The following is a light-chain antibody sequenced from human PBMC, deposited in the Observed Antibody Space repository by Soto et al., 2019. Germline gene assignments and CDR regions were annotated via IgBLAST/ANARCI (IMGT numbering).Light chain of an antibody. CDR1: QSVSSN. J-gene: IGKJ1*01. V-gene: IGKV3-20*01. CDR2: GAS. Sequence: EVVMTQSPDTLSVSPGERATCSCRASQSVSSNLAWYQQKPGQAPRLLIYGASSRATGIPDRFSGSGSGTDFTLTISRLEPEDFAVYYCQQYGRTFGQGTKGDIK. CDR3: QQYGRT.